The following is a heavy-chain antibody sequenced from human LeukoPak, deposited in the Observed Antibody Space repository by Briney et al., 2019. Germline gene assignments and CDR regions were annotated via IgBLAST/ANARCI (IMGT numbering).Heavy chain of an antibody. D-gene: IGHD3-3*01. Sequence: AASVKVSCKASGYTFTGYYMHWVRQAPGQGLEWMGWINPNSGGTNYAQKFQGRVTMTRDTSISTAYMELSRLRSDDTAVYYCAREGTRFLEWKNWFDPWGQGTLVTVSS. CDR1: GYTFTGYY. CDR2: INPNSGGT. V-gene: IGHV1-2*02. CDR3: AREGTRFLEWKNWFDP. J-gene: IGHJ5*02.